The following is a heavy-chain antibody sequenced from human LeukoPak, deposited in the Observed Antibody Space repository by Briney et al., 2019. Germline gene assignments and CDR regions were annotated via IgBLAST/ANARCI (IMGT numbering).Heavy chain of an antibody. CDR2: INHSGST. J-gene: IGHJ4*02. CDR3: ARRVGAGFDY. D-gene: IGHD1-26*01. V-gene: IGHV4-34*01. CDR1: GGSFSGYY. Sequence: SETLSLTCAVYGGSFSGYYWSWIPQPPGKGLEWIGEINHSGSTNYNQSLKSRVTISVDTSKNQFSLKLSSVTAADTAVYYCARRVGAGFDYWGQGTLVTVSS.